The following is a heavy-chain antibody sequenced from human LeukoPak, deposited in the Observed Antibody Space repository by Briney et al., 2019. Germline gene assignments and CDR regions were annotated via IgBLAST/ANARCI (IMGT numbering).Heavy chain of an antibody. D-gene: IGHD7-27*01. CDR2: ISSSGNFI. CDR3: ARGPLTGYYSYYMDV. V-gene: IGHV3-21*01. CDR1: GFIFTSYS. Sequence: GGSLRLSCAASGFIFTSYSTNWVRQAPGKGLEWVSSISSSGNFIYYADPVNGRFTVSRDNAKDSLYLQMNSLRAEDTAVYYCARGPLTGYYSYYMDVWGEGTTVTVSS. J-gene: IGHJ6*03.